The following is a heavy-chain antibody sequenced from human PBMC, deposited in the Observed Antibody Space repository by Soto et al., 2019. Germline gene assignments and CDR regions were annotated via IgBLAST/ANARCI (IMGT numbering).Heavy chain of an antibody. J-gene: IGHJ4*01. CDR2: IKSKTDGGTT. V-gene: IGHV3-15*01. CDR3: TTDSYSTIIIVRFDY. D-gene: IGHD3-22*01. CDR1: GLSFSSSW. Sequence: GGSLILSCEVSGLSFSSSWMSWVRQAPGKGLEWVGRIKSKTDGGTTDYAAPVKGRFAISRDDSNNMVYLQMNSLKIEDTAVYYCTTDSYSTIIIVRFDYWGHGTLVTVSS.